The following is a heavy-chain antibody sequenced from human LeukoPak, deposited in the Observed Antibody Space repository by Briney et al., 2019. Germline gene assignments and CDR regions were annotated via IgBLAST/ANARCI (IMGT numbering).Heavy chain of an antibody. CDR1: DGSISSSSYY. V-gene: IGHV4-39*01. CDR2: IYYSGST. D-gene: IGHD4-17*01. CDR3: ASRTPTVTNY. J-gene: IGHJ4*02. Sequence: SETLSLPCTVSDGSISSSSYYWGWIRQHPGKGLEWIGSIYYSGSTYYNPSLKSRVTISVDTSKNQFSLKLSSVTAADTAVYYCASRTPTVTNYWGQGTLVTVSS.